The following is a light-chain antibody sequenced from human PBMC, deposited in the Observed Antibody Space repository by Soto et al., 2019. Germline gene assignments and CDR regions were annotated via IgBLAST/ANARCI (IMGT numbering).Light chain of an antibody. V-gene: IGKV3-20*01. CDR1: QSVSGN. Sequence: EVVMTESPSTLSXXXGXXXTXXXRASQSVSGNLAWYQQKPGQAPRLLIYGASSRATGIPDRFSGSGSGTDFTLTISRLEPEDFAVYYCQQSSRSPVTFGQGTRLEIK. CDR3: QQSSRSPVT. J-gene: IGKJ5*01. CDR2: GAS.